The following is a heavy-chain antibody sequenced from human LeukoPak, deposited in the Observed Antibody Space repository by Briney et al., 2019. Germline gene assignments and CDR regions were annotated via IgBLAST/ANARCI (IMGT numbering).Heavy chain of an antibody. J-gene: IGHJ4*02. V-gene: IGHV4-31*03. Sequence: PSQTLSLTCTVSGGSISSGGYYWSWIRQHPGKGLEWIGYIYYSGSTYYNPSLKSRVTISVDTSKNQFSLKLSSVTAADTAVYYCARRPTTVVTQYYFDYWGREPWSPSPQ. CDR2: IYYSGST. D-gene: IGHD4-23*01. CDR3: ARRPTTVVTQYYFDY. CDR1: GGSISSGGYY.